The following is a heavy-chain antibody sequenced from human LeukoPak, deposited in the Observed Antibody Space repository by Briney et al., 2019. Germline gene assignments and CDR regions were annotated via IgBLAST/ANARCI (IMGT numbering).Heavy chain of an antibody. CDR2: IRYDGSNK. CDR1: GFTFSSYG. V-gene: IGHV3-30*02. J-gene: IGHJ4*02. Sequence: GGSLRLSCAASGFTFSSYGMHWVRQAPGKGLEWVAFIRYDGSNKYYADSVKGRFTISRDNSKNTLYLQMNSLRAEDTAVYYCAKDPAYTSSIVGARTGFDYWGQGTLVTVSS. D-gene: IGHD1-26*01. CDR3: AKDPAYTSSIVGARTGFDY.